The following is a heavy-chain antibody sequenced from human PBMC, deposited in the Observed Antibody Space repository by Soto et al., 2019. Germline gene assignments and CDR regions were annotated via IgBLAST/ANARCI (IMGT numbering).Heavy chain of an antibody. D-gene: IGHD3-22*01. CDR1: GYTFTGYY. J-gene: IGHJ4*02. V-gene: IGHV1-2*02. Sequence: QVPLVQSGAEVKKPGASVKVSCKASGYTFTGYYMHWVRQAPGQGLEWMGWINPNSGGTNYAQKFQGRVTMTRDTSISTAYMELSRLRSDDTAVYYCARDGKPYTYYYDSSGPIDYWGQGTLVTVSS. CDR2: INPNSGGT. CDR3: ARDGKPYTYYYDSSGPIDY.